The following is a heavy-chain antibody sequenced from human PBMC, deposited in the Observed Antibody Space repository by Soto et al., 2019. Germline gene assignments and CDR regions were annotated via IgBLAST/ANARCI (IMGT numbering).Heavy chain of an antibody. CDR3: AKDDVSGDGLWLVSD. J-gene: IGHJ4*02. CDR1: GFTFSKYA. V-gene: IGHV3-23*01. D-gene: IGHD2-21*02. Sequence: GGSLRLSCEASGFTFSKYAMIWVRQAPGKGQEWVSGITGSGLTIEHSASVKGRFTISRDNSKNTVYLQMNSLRAEDTAIYYCAKDDVSGDGLWLVSDWGQGTPVTVS. CDR2: ITGSGLTI.